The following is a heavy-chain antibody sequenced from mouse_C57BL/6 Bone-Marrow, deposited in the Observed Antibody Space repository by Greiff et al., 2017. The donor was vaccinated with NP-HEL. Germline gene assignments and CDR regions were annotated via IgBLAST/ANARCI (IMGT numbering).Heavy chain of an antibody. CDR1: GYTFTSYG. CDR2: IYPRSGNT. J-gene: IGHJ2*01. CDR3: ARDYYGSSYDY. Sequence: VQLQESGAELARPGASVKLSCKASGYTFTSYGISWVKQRTGQGLEWIGEIYPRSGNTYYNEKFKGKATLTADKSSSTAYMELRSLTSEDSAVYFCARDYYGSSYDYWGQGTTLTVSS. V-gene: IGHV1-81*01. D-gene: IGHD1-1*01.